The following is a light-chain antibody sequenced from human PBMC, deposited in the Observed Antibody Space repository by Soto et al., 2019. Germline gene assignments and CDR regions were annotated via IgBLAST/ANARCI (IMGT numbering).Light chain of an antibody. CDR2: KNN. CDR1: SSNVGYNA. Sequence: QSVLTQPPSASGTPGQRVTISCSGSSSNVGYNAVNWYQQLPGTAPKVVIYKNNQRPSGVPDRFSGSKSGTSASLAISGLQAEDEADYYCWSYAGRRTFEVFGGGTKLTVL. CDR3: WSYAGRRTFEV. V-gene: IGLV1-44*01. J-gene: IGLJ2*01.